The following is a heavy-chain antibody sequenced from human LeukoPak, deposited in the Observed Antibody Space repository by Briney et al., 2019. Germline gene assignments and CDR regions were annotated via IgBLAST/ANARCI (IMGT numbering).Heavy chain of an antibody. CDR1: GGTFSSYA. V-gene: IGHV1-69*05. D-gene: IGHD5-18*01. J-gene: IGHJ6*03. Sequence: ASVKVSCKASGGTFSSYAISWVRQAPGQGLEWMGRIIPIFGTANYAQKFQGRVTITTDGSTSTAYMELSSLRSEDTAVYYCASGYSYGYYYYYYMDVWGKGTTVTVSS. CDR3: ASGYSYGYYYYYYMDV. CDR2: IIPIFGTA.